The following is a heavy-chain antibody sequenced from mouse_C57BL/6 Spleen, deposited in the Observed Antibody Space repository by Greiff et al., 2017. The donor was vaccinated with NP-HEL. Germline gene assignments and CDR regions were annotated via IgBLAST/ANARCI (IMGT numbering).Heavy chain of an antibody. J-gene: IGHJ4*01. Sequence: QVQLQQPDAELVKPGASVKISCKVSGYTFTDHSIHWMKQRPEQGLEWIGYIYPRDGSTKYNEKFKGKATLTADKSSSTAYMQLNSLTSEDSAVYFCARDYYGSSPYYARDYWGQGTSVTVSS. CDR1: GYTFTDHS. V-gene: IGHV1-78*01. CDR2: IYPRDGST. D-gene: IGHD1-1*01. CDR3: ARDYYGSSPYYARDY.